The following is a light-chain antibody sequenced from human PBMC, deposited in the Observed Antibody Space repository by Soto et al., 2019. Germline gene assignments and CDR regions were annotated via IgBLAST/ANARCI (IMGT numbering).Light chain of an antibody. CDR2: AAS. V-gene: IGKV3-20*01. J-gene: IGKJ1*01. CDR1: HSVGSYY. CDR3: HQSGGSLSWT. Sequence: EVALTQSTGTLSLSPGERATLSCGASHSVGSYYLAWYQQKPGQAPRLLIYAASTRATGIPERFSGSGSGTDFTLTISRLEPEDFAVYYCHQSGGSLSWTFGQGTKVDIK.